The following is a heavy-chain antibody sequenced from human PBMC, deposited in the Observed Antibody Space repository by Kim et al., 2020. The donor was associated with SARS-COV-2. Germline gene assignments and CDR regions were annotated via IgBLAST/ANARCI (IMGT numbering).Heavy chain of an antibody. CDR3: ARGGIAVARSLDY. CDR2: INHSGST. J-gene: IGHJ4*02. Sequence: SETLSLTCAVYGGSFSGYYWSWIRQPPGKGLEWIGEINHSGSTNYNPSLKSRVTISVDTSKNQFSLKLSSVTAADTAVYYCARGGIAVARSLDYWGQGTLVTVSS. CDR1: GGSFSGYY. V-gene: IGHV4-34*01. D-gene: IGHD6-19*01.